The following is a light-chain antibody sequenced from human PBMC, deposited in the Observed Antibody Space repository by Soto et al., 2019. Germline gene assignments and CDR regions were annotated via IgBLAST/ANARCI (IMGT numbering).Light chain of an antibody. CDR1: ISDVGGYNY. Sequence: QSVRNQPPSASGSPGQSFTISCTGTISDVGGYNYVSWYQQHPGKAPKLMIYEINKRPSGVPDRFSGSKSGSTASLTVSGLQAEDEADYYCSSFAGSGTVFGTGTKVTVL. J-gene: IGLJ1*01. V-gene: IGLV2-8*01. CDR2: EIN. CDR3: SSFAGSGTV.